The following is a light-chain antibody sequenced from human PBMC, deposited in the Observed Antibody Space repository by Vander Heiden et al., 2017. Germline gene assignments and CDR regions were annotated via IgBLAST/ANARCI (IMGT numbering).Light chain of an antibody. CDR2: LYSDGSQ. J-gene: IGLJ2*01. CDR3: QTWGIGIQV. V-gene: IGLV4-69*01. Sequence: QLELTQSPSDSASLGDSVTLTCTLSSGHNTYVIAWHQHQPDKAPRYLMTLYSDGSQTKGDGIPDRFSGSSSGAARYLAIANLQSEDEDDYYCQTWGIGIQVFGGGTKLTVL. CDR1: SGHNTYV.